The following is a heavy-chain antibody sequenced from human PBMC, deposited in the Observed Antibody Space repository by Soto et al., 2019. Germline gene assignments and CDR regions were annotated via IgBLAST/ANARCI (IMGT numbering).Heavy chain of an antibody. Sequence: SETLSLTCVVSGGSISSSSYYWDWIRQPPGKGLEWVGSIYYSGSTYNNPSLKSRVTMSVDTSNNQFSLRLSSVTAADTAVYYCASQDIVTTISIDDWGQGTLVT. CDR3: ASQDIVTTISIDD. CDR1: GGSISSSSYY. CDR2: IYYSGST. D-gene: IGHD5-12*01. V-gene: IGHV4-39*01. J-gene: IGHJ4*02.